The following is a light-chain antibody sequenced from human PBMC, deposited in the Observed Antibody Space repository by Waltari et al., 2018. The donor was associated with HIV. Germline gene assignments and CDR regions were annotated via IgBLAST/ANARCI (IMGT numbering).Light chain of an antibody. Sequence: DIVMTQSPDSLAVSLGERAPIHCKSSPSVLYSSNNKNYLAWYQQKPGQPPKLLIYWASTRESGVPDRFSGSGSGTDFTRTISSLQAEDVAVYYCQQYYSTPLTFGGGTKVEIK. CDR3: QQYYSTPLT. J-gene: IGKJ4*01. CDR2: WAS. CDR1: PSVLYSSNNKNY. V-gene: IGKV4-1*01.